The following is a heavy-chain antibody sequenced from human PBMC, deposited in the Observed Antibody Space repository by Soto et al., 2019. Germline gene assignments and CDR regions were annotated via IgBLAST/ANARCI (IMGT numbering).Heavy chain of an antibody. CDR1: GFTFSSYS. V-gene: IGHV3-48*01. D-gene: IGHD5-18*01. CDR2: ISSSSTTI. J-gene: IGHJ4*02. CDR3: VRGIGGYSYGFDY. Sequence: GGSLRLSCAASGFTFSSYSMNWVRQAPGKGLEWVSYISSSSTTIYYADSVKGRFTISRDNAKNSLYLQMNSLRVEDTAVYYCVRGIGGYSYGFDYWGQGTQVTVSS.